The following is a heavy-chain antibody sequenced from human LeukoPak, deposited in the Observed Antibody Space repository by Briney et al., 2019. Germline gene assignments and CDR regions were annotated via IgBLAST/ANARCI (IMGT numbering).Heavy chain of an antibody. V-gene: IGHV4-39*07. Sequence: SETLSLTCTVSGGSISSSSYYWGWIRQPPGKGLEWIGSIYYSGSTYYNPSLKSRVTISVDTSKNQFSLKLSSVTAADTAVYYCAMGVAIGERGAFDIWGQGTMVTVSS. J-gene: IGHJ3*02. CDR2: IYYSGST. CDR1: GGSISSSSYY. CDR3: AMGVAIGERGAFDI. D-gene: IGHD3-10*01.